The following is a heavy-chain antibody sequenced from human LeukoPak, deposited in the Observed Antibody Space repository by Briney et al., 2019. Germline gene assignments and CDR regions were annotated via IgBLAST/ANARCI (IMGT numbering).Heavy chain of an antibody. CDR3: ARDVDNILTGYYAPPRFDY. Sequence: SVKVSCKASGGTFSSYAISWVRQAPGQGLEWMGGIIPIFGTANYAQKFQGRVTITADESTSTAYMELSSLRSEDTAVYYCARDVDNILTGYYAPPRFDYWGQGTLVTVSS. CDR2: IIPIFGTA. V-gene: IGHV1-69*13. D-gene: IGHD3-9*01. CDR1: GGTFSSYA. J-gene: IGHJ4*02.